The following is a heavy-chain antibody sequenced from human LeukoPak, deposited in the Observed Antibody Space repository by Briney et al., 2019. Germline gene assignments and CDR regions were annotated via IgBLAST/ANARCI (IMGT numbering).Heavy chain of an antibody. D-gene: IGHD3-9*01. J-gene: IGHJ5*02. CDR1: GYSISSGYY. CDR2: IYYSGST. CDR3: ASALRYILTGYFPFDP. Sequence: SETLSLTCTVSGYSISSGYYWGWIRQPPGKGLEWIGSIYYSGSTYYNPSLKSRVTISVDTSKNQFSLKLSSVTAADTAVYYCASALRYILTGYFPFDPWGQGTLVTVSS. V-gene: IGHV4-38-2*02.